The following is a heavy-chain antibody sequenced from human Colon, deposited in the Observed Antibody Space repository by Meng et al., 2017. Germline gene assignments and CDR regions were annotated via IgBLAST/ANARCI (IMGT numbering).Heavy chain of an antibody. CDR2: ILHTGTT. J-gene: IGHJ5*02. Sequence: SETLSLTCTVSGYSISSGFYWGWIRQPPGRGLEWIGTILHTGTTYYNPSLKSRVIISVDTSKNQFSLQVTSVTAADTAVYYCARLGAGVLTGYRPLSWFDPWGQGTLVTVSS. V-gene: IGHV4-38-2*02. D-gene: IGHD3-9*01. CDR1: GYSISSGFY. CDR3: ARLGAGVLTGYRPLSWFDP.